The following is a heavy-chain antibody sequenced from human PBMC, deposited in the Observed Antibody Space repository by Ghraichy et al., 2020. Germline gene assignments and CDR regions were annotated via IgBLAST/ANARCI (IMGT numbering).Heavy chain of an antibody. V-gene: IGHV4-34*01. CDR2: TTHKGRT. D-gene: IGHD1-1*01. Sequence: SETLSLTCAVTGGSFSGYSWTWIRQTPAKELEWIGETTHKGRTKYNPSLTSRVTISIDTSRIQFSLKVTSVTAADTAVYYCARLDEDRESHPLDVWGLGTTVTVSS. J-gene: IGHJ6*02. CDR1: GGSFSGYS. CDR3: ARLDEDRESHPLDV.